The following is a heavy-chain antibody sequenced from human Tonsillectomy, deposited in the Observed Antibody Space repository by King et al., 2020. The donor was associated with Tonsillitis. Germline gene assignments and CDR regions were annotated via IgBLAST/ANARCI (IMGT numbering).Heavy chain of an antibody. CDR3: ARGNGGSYPRDDALDP. Sequence: VQLVESGGGLVEPGGSLRLSCTASGFTFSDYSMNWVRQAPGKGLEWVTSINPRNDYIYYADPLKGRFTVSRDNAKNSLYLQLNSLGAEDTAVYYCARGNGGSYPRDDALDPWGQGTRVTVSA. J-gene: IGHJ3*01. CDR1: GFTFSDYS. CDR2: INPRNDYI. V-gene: IGHV3-21*01. D-gene: IGHD1-26*01.